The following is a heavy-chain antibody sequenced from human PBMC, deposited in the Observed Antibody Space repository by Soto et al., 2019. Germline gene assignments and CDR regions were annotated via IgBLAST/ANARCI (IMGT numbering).Heavy chain of an antibody. Sequence: GGSLRLSCAASGFTFSSYSMNWVRQAPGKGLQWVSSISSSSSYIYYADSVKGRFTISRDNAKNSLYLKMNSLRAEDTAVYYFASSVRPNWFDPWAQGPLVTVSS. CDR1: GFTFSSYS. V-gene: IGHV3-21*01. D-gene: IGHD6-6*01. CDR2: ISSSSSYI. J-gene: IGHJ5*02. CDR3: ASSVRPNWFDP.